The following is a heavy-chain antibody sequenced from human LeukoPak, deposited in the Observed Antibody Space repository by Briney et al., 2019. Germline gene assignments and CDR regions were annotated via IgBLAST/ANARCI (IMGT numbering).Heavy chain of an antibody. J-gene: IGHJ4*02. CDR2: ISGSGGST. Sequence: GGSLRLSCAASGFRFSSYAMSWVRQAPGKGLEWVSAISGSGGSTYYADSVKGRFTISRDNSKNTLYLQMNSLRAEDTAVYYCAKDYYDSSGYSPNFDYWGQGTLVTVSS. CDR3: AKDYYDSSGYSPNFDY. V-gene: IGHV3-23*01. D-gene: IGHD3-22*01. CDR1: GFRFSSYA.